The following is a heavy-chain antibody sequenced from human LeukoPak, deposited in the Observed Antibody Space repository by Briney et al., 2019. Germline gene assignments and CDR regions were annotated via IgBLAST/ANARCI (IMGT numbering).Heavy chain of an antibody. CDR2: INHSGSS. V-gene: IGHV4-34*01. CDR3: ARVGGYCSSTSCRNKGLYDY. D-gene: IGHD2-2*01. Sequence: SETLSLTCAVYGGSFSGYYWSWIRQPPGKGLEWIGEINHSGSSNYNPSLKSRVTISVDTSKNQFSLKLSSVTAADTAVYYCARVGGYCSSTSCRNKGLYDYWGQGTLVTVSS. CDR1: GGSFSGYY. J-gene: IGHJ4*02.